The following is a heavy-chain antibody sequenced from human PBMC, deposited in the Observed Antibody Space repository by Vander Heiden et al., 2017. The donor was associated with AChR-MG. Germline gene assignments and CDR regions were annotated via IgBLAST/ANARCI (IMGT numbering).Heavy chain of an antibody. CDR1: GFTFSSYS. V-gene: IGHV3-21*01. CDR3: ARDRADSPLGLLPADPIDY. Sequence: EVQMVESGGGPVKPGGSLRLSCAASGFTFSSYSMNWVRQAPGKGLEWVSSISSSSSYIYYTDSVKGRFTISRDNDKNSLYLQMNSLRAEDTAVYYCARDRADSPLGLLPADPIDYWGQGTLVTVSS. D-gene: IGHD3-22*01. CDR2: ISSSSSYI. J-gene: IGHJ4*02.